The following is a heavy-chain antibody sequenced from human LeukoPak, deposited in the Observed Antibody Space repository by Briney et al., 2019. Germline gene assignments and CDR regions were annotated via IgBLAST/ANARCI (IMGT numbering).Heavy chain of an antibody. Sequence: GGSLRLPCAASGFTFNMFWMTWVRQAPGKGLEWVANIKQDGSEENYGDSVKGRFTISRDNAKNSLYLQMNSLRAEDTAVYYCAKDEGSGTWHYWGQGTLVTVSS. D-gene: IGHD2-15*01. J-gene: IGHJ4*02. CDR1: GFTFNMFW. V-gene: IGHV3-7*03. CDR3: AKDEGSGTWHY. CDR2: IKQDGSEE.